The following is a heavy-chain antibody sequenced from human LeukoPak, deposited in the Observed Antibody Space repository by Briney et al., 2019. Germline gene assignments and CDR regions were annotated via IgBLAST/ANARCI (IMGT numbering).Heavy chain of an antibody. CDR2: IHPNSDGA. D-gene: IGHD6-13*01. Sequence: ASVKVSCKASGYTFTGYYMHWVRQPPGQGREWVGCIHPNSDGATYAQKFQSRVTITTDTSMSTVYMELTSLRSDDTAVYYCARDEAADGTNALDIWGQGTMVTVSS. V-gene: IGHV1-2*02. CDR1: GYTFTGYY. CDR3: ARDEAADGTNALDI. J-gene: IGHJ3*02.